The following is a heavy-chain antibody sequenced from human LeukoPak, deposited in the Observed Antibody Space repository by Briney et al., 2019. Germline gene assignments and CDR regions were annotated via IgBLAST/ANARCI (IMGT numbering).Heavy chain of an antibody. CDR2: INPSGGST. Sequence: ASVKVSCKASGYTFTRYYMHWVRQAPGQGLEWMGIINPSGGSTSYAQKFQGRVTMTRDMSTSTVYMELSSLRSEDTAVYYCAVTTRYYYYMDVWGKGTTVTVSS. CDR3: AVTTRYYYYMDV. V-gene: IGHV1-46*01. J-gene: IGHJ6*03. D-gene: IGHD4-11*01. CDR1: GYTFTRYY.